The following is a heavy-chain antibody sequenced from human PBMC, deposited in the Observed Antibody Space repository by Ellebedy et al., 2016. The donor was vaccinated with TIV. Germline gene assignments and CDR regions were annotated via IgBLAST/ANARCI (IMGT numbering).Heavy chain of an antibody. Sequence: AASVKVSCKASGYSFINYAMNWVRQAPGQGLEWMGWINTTTGNPTYAQGFTGRFVFSLDTSVSTAYLHISSLKAEDTAIYYCARAAAAGFFWYFDLWGRGTLVTVSS. J-gene: IGHJ2*01. V-gene: IGHV7-4-1*02. CDR3: ARAAAAGFFWYFDL. CDR2: INTTTGNP. CDR1: GYSFINYA. D-gene: IGHD6-13*01.